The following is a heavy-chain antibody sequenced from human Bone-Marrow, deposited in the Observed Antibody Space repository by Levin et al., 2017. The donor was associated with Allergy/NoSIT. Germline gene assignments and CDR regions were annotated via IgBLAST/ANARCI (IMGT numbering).Heavy chain of an antibody. CDR2: VYYSGNT. Sequence: SETLSLTCTVSGGSISNYYWSWIRQPPGKGLEWIGYVYYSGNTNYNPSLESRVIISLVTSKNQFSLKMSSVTAADPAVYYCARSFYYDASGYSASPVPNFFYYGFDVWGLGTTVTVSS. V-gene: IGHV4-59*08. J-gene: IGHJ6*02. CDR3: ARSFYYDASGYSASPVPNFFYYGFDV. CDR1: GGSISNYY. D-gene: IGHD3-22*01.